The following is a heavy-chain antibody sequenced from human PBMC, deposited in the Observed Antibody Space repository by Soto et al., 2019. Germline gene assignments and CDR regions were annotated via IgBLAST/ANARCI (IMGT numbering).Heavy chain of an antibody. V-gene: IGHV1-69*01. Sequence: QVQLVQSGTEVKKPGSSVKVSCKASGGTFSNSAIIWVRQAPGQGLEWMGGILPIFGTTKYAQKFQGRLTISADEFSNTAYMKLNILRSEDTTVYYCATPAETLPTAMLKGLANWGQGSLVTVSS. D-gene: IGHD3-16*01. CDR2: ILPIFGTT. CDR1: GGTFSNSA. CDR3: ATPAETLPTAMLKGLAN. J-gene: IGHJ4*02.